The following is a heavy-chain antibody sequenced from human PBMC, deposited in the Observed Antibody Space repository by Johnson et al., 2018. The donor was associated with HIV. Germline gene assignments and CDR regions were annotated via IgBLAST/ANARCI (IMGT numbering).Heavy chain of an antibody. CDR1: GFIFSRYG. CDR3: ARVWVRYYYDSSDGAFDI. CDR2: IWYDGSKN. Sequence: VQLVESGGGVVQPGGSLRLSCEASGFIFSRYGMHWVRQVPGKGLEWVAVIWYDGSKNYYADSVKGRFTISRDNSKNTLYLQMNSLRAEDTAVYYCARVWVRYYYDSSDGAFDIWGQGTMVTVSS. V-gene: IGHV3-33*01. D-gene: IGHD3-22*01. J-gene: IGHJ3*02.